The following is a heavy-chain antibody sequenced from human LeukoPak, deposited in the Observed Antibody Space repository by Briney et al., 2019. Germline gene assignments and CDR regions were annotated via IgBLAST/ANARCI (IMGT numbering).Heavy chain of an antibody. D-gene: IGHD3-22*01. CDR2: IYTSGST. V-gene: IGHV4-61*02. CDR3: ARSYYYDSSGSKDAFDI. Sequence: SETLSLTCTVSGGSISSGTYYWNWIRQPAGKGLEWIGRIYTSGSTNYNPSLKSRVTISVDTSKNQFSLKLSSVTAADTAVYYCARSYYYDSSGSKDAFDIWGQGTMVTASS. J-gene: IGHJ3*02. CDR1: GGSISSGTYY.